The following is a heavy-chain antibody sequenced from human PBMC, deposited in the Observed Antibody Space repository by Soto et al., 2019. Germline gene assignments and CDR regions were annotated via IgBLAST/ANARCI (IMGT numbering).Heavy chain of an antibody. J-gene: IGHJ6*03. Sequence: PSETLSLTCAVSGGSISSYYWSWIRQPPGKELEWIGYIYYSGSTYYNPSLKSRVTISLDTSKNQFSLKLNSVTAADTAVYYCARGRYYYYMDVWGRGTTVTVSS. CDR1: GGSISSYY. CDR3: ARGRYYYYMDV. CDR2: IYYSGST. V-gene: IGHV4-59*01.